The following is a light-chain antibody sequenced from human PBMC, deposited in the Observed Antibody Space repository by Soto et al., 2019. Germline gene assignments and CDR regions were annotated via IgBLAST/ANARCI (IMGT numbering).Light chain of an antibody. J-gene: IGKJ4*01. CDR3: QQSSTTPLT. CDR2: AAS. V-gene: IGKV1-39*01. CDR1: QTINAF. Sequence: DIQMTQSPSSLSASIGDSVTITCRASQTINAFLNWYQQKPGKAPKLLIYAASNLQSGVPSRFSGSRSGTDFTLTISSLRPEDFATYYCQQSSTTPLTFGGGTKVEIK.